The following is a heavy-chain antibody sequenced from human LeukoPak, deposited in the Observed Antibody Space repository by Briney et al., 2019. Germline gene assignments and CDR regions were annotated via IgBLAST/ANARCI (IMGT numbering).Heavy chain of an antibody. V-gene: IGHV4-30-4*01. CDR1: GGSISSGDYY. CDR2: IYYSGST. J-gene: IGHJ4*02. Sequence: SENLSLTCTVSGGSISSGDYYWSWIRQPPGKGLEWIGYIYYSGSTYYNPSLKSRVTISVDTSKNQFSLKLSSVTAADTAVYYCARGERGHFDYWGQGTLVTVSS. D-gene: IGHD1-1*01. CDR3: ARGERGHFDY.